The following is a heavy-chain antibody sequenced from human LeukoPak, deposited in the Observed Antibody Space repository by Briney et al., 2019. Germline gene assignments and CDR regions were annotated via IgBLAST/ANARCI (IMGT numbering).Heavy chain of an antibody. J-gene: IGHJ4*02. CDR2: ISYDESNK. CDR1: GFSFSDYG. CDR3: AKGKGEGWTDY. D-gene: IGHD3-16*01. V-gene: IGHV3-30*18. Sequence: GMSLRLSCAASGFSFSDYGMHWVRQAPGKGLEWVAVISYDESNKYYAGSVKGRFTISRDNSKNTLYLQMNSLRAEDTAVYYCAKGKGEGWTDYWGQGTLVIVSS.